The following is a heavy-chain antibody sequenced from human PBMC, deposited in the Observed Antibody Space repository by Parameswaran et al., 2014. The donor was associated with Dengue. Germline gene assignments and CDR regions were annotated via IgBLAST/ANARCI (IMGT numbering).Heavy chain of an antibody. CDR3: AVPGYWFDP. J-gene: IGHJ5*02. CDR2: INPNSGGT. Sequence: WVRQAPGQGLEWMGRINPNSGGTNYAQKFQGRVTMTRDTSITTAYMELSRLRSDDTAVYYCAVPGYWFDPWGQGTLVTVSS. V-gene: IGHV1-2*06.